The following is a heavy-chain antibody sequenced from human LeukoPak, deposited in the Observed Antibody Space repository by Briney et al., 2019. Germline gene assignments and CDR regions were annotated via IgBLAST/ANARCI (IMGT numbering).Heavy chain of an antibody. D-gene: IGHD3-10*01. V-gene: IGHV4-4*02. CDR1: GGSISSSNW. CDR3: ARGTMVRGVIPSFDP. J-gene: IGHJ5*02. CDR2: IYHSGST. Sequence: PSGTLSLTCAVAGGSISSSNWWSWVRQPPGKGLEWSGEIYHSGSTNYNPSLKSRVTISVDTSKNQFSLKLSSVTAADTAVYYCARGTMVRGVIPSFDPWGQGTLVTGSS.